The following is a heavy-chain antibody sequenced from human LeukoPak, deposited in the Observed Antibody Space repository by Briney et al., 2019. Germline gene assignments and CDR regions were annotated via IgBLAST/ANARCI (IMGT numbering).Heavy chain of an antibody. CDR2: VNQGGSEK. J-gene: IGHJ4*02. Sequence: GGSLRLSCAASGFTFSSHWMNWVRQAPGKGLEWVANVNQGGSEKNYVDSVKGRFTISRDNAKNSLYLQMNSLGVEDTAVYYCARDDYGGIDYWGQGTLVTVSS. V-gene: IGHV3-7*01. D-gene: IGHD3-16*01. CDR1: GFTFSSHW. CDR3: ARDDYGGIDY.